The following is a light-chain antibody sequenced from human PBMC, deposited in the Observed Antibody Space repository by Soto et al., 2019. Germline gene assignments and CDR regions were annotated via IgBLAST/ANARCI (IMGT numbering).Light chain of an antibody. CDR3: TSYTNSITGV. CDR1: SSDVGGSNY. CDR2: EVS. V-gene: IGLV2-14*01. Sequence: QSALTQPASVSGSPGQSITISCTGTSSDVGGSNYVSWYQHHPGKAPKLVISEVSNRPSGVSHRFSGSKSGNTASLTISGLQAEDEADYYCTSYTNSITGVFGGGTKVTVL. J-gene: IGLJ3*02.